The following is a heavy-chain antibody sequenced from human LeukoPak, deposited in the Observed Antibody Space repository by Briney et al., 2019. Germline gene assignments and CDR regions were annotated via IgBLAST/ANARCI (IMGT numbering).Heavy chain of an antibody. Sequence: PSETLSLTCSVSGGSISRGGSFWGWIRQTPGTGLQWIASISYNGGTYYNPSLKSRVTISADMSANQFSLKVYSVTAADTAVYYCARPVVESGEISGWFDPWGQGTLVIVSS. D-gene: IGHD2-15*01. V-gene: IGHV4-39*01. J-gene: IGHJ5*02. CDR2: ISYNGGT. CDR1: GGSISRGGSF. CDR3: ARPVVESGEISGWFDP.